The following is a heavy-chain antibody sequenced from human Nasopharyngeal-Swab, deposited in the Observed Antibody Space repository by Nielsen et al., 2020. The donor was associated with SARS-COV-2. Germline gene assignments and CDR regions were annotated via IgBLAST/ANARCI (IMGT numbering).Heavy chain of an antibody. J-gene: IGHJ3*02. V-gene: IGHV3-7*01. CDR2: IKQDGSEK. D-gene: IGHD3-3*01. CDR3: ARPSGYRRDAFDI. Sequence: VRQAPGKGLEWGANIKQDGSEKYYVDSVKGRFTISRDNAKNSLYLQMNSLRAEDTAVYYCARPSGYRRDAFDIWGQGTMVTVSS.